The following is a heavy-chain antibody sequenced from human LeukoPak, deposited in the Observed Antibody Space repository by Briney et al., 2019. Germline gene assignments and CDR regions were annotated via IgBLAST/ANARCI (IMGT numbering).Heavy chain of an antibody. CDR1: GFTFSSYS. D-gene: IGHD2/OR15-2a*01. J-gene: IGHJ4*02. CDR2: ISSSSTYI. Sequence: SGGSLRLSCAASGFTFSSYSMDWVRQAPGKGLEWVSSISSSSTYIYYADSVKGRFTISRDNAKNSLYLQMNSLRAEDTALYYCASPVLNDYWGQGTLVTVSS. CDR3: ASPVLNDY. V-gene: IGHV3-21*04.